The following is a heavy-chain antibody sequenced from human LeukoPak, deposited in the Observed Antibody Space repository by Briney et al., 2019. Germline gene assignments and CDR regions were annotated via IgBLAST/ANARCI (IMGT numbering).Heavy chain of an antibody. CDR2: INPSGGST. CDR3: ARAGVGATDFGTYYYFYYYMDV. J-gene: IGHJ6*03. D-gene: IGHD1-26*01. V-gene: IGHV1-46*01. CDR1: GYTFTSYY. Sequence: ASVKVSCKASGYTFTSYYMHWVRQAPGQGLEWIGIINPSGGSTSYAQKFQGRVTMTRDTSTSTVYMELSSLRSEDTAVYYCARAGVGATDFGTYYYFYYYMDVWGKGTTVTVSS.